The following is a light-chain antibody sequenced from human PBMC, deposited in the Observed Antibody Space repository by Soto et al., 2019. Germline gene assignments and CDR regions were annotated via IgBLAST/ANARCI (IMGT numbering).Light chain of an antibody. J-gene: IGKJ1*01. Sequence: EIVLTQSPGTLSLSPGERATLSCRASQSVSSSYLAWYQQKPGHAPRLLIYGASSRASGIPDRFSGSGSGTEFTLTISRLEPEDFAVYYCQQYGSSRTFGQGTKVEIK. V-gene: IGKV3-20*01. CDR2: GAS. CDR3: QQYGSSRT. CDR1: QSVSSSY.